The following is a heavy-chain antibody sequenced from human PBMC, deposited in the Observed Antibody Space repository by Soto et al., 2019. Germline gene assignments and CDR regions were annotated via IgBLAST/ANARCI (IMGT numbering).Heavy chain of an antibody. Sequence: QVQLVQSGAEVKKPGSSVKVSCKASGGTFSSYAISWVRQAPGQGLEWMGGIIPIFGTANYAQKFQGIVTITADESTSTAYVAVSSLRYEDTAVYYCARGGGNNRDGYPTDYWGQGTLVTGSS. J-gene: IGHJ4*02. CDR3: ARGGGNNRDGYPTDY. CDR1: GGTFSSYA. CDR2: IIPIFGTA. V-gene: IGHV1-69*12. D-gene: IGHD5-18*01.